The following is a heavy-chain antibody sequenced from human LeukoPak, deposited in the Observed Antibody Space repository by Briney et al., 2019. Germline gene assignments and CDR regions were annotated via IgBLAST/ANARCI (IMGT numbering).Heavy chain of an antibody. Sequence: AGGSLRLSCAASGFTFSNAWISWVRQAPGEGLEWVGRIKSKTGGGTTDYAAPVKGRFTISRDDSKNTLYLQMNSLKTEDTAVYYCTYSSPYYYDTLWGQGTMVTVSS. CDR3: TYSSPYYYDTL. V-gene: IGHV3-15*01. CDR2: IKSKTGGGTT. J-gene: IGHJ3*01. CDR1: GFTFSNAW. D-gene: IGHD3-22*01.